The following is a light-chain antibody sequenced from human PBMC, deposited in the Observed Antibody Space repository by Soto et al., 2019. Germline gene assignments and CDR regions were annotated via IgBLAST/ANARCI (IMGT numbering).Light chain of an antibody. Sequence: DIQMTQSPSSLSASVGDRVTITCRASQSINKYFNWYQQKAGKAPKLLISTTSNLQSGVPSRFRGSGSGTDFTLTITSLHPEDFATYFCQQCDSFPLTFGGGTKVEIK. V-gene: IGKV1-39*01. J-gene: IGKJ4*01. CDR3: QQCDSFPLT. CDR2: TTS. CDR1: QSINKY.